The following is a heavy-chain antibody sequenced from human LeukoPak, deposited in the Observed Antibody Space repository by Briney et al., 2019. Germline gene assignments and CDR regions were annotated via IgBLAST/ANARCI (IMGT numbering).Heavy chain of an antibody. CDR3: ARGSRITIFGMFIYYYYMDV. D-gene: IGHD3-3*01. Sequence: GGSLRLSCAASGFTFSDYYMSWIRQAPGKGLEWVSYISSSGSTIYYADSLKGRFTISRDNAKNSLYLQMNSLRAEDTAVYYCARGSRITIFGMFIYYYYMDVWGKGTTVTVSS. CDR2: ISSSGSTI. V-gene: IGHV3-11*04. CDR1: GFTFSDYY. J-gene: IGHJ6*03.